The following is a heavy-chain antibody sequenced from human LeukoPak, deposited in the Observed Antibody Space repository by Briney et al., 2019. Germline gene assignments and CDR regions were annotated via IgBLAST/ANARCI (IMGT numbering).Heavy chain of an antibody. CDR3: ARDLGYSGFDWAP. CDR1: GYSISSGYY. D-gene: IGHD5-12*01. J-gene: IGHJ5*02. V-gene: IGHV4-38-2*02. CDR2: IHSSGNT. Sequence: SATLSLTCTVSGYSISSGYYWGWIRQPPGKRLEWVGSIHSSGNTYYNPTLKGRVTISVDTSKNQFSLNLTSVTAADAAVYYCARDLGYSGFDWAPWGQGTLVTVSS.